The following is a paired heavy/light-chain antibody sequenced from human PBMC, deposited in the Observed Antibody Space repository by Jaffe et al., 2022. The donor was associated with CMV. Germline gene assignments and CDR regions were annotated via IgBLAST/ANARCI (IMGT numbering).Heavy chain of an antibody. J-gene: IGHJ6*03. D-gene: IGHD3-10*01. Sequence: QVQLVQSGAEVKKPGASLKVSCKTSGYTFTNFYMHWVRQAPGQGLEWMGIINPTDGKTNYAQKFQGRVSMTRDTSTSTAYMELSSLRSDDTAAYYCVRGRSDSGHYYYMDVWGKGATVTVSS. CDR2: INPTDGKT. CDR1: GYTFTNFY. CDR3: VRGRSDSGHYYYMDV. V-gene: IGHV1-46*01.
Light chain of an antibody. V-gene: IGKV3-20*01. CDR2: GAS. J-gene: IGKJ4*01. CDR3: LQYGGSSSFT. CDR1: QSVTTSH. Sequence: EIVLTQHPGTLSLSPGERATLSCRASQSVTTSHLAWYQQAPGQAPRLLIYGASNRASGIPDRFSGSGSGTDFTLTISRLEPEDFAVYYCLQYGGSSSFTFGGGTKVEVK.